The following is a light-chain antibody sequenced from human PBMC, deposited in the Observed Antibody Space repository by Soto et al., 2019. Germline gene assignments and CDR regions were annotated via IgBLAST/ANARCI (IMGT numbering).Light chain of an antibody. CDR3: QQLLSYPIT. CDR1: QGISSY. J-gene: IGKJ5*01. Sequence: AIRMTQSPSSFSASTGDRVTLTCRASQGISSYLAWYQQKPGKAPKLLIYAASTLQSGVPSRFSGSGSGTDFTLTISSPQPEDFATYYCQQLLSYPITFGQGTRLEIK. V-gene: IGKV1-8*01. CDR2: AAS.